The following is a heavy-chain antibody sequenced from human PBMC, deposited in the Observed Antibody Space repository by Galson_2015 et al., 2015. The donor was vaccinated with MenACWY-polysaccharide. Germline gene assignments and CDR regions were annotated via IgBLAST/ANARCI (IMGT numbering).Heavy chain of an antibody. CDR3: TRSKVEFWNGWFDH. D-gene: IGHD3-3*01. CDR1: GFTFDDYA. CDR2: ITWNSGAR. Sequence: SLRLSCAASGFTFDDYAMHWVRKPPGKGLEWVSGITWNSGARGYADSVEDRFAISRDNAKNTVILHMATLKPEDTAIYYCTRSKVEFWNGWFDHWGQGVQVIVSS. V-gene: IGHV3-9*01. J-gene: IGHJ5*02.